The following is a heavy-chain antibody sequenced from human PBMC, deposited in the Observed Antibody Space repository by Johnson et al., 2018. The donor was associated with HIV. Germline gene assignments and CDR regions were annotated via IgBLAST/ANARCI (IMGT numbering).Heavy chain of an antibody. V-gene: IGHV3-30*02. CDR1: GFTFSSYG. J-gene: IGHJ3*02. D-gene: IGHD3-16*01. CDR2: IRYDGSNK. Sequence: QVQLVESGGGVVQPGRSLRLSCAASGFTFSSYGMHWVRQAPGKGLEWVAFIRYDGSNKYYADSVKGRFTISRDNSKNTLYLQMNSLRPADMGLYYCAKAPSMGADGLDIWGQGTMVTVSS. CDR3: AKAPSMGADGLDI.